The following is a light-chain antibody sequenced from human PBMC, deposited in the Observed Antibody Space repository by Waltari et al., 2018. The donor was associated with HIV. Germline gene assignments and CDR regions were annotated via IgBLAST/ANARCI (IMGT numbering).Light chain of an antibody. CDR1: ENVNTY. CDR2: NAS. V-gene: IGKV3-15*01. J-gene: IGKJ1*01. CDR3: QQFNKWPLT. Sequence: EIVMTQSPATLSVSPGERATLSCRASENVNTYLVWYLQKPGQPPRPLIYNASTRATGIPARFSGSGSATEFTLTISSLQSEDFAVYYCQQFNKWPLTFGQGTKVEIK.